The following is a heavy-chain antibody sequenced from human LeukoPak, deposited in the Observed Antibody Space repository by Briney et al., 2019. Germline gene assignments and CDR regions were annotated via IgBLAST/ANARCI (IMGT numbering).Heavy chain of an antibody. J-gene: IGHJ4*01. CDR1: GGSFIGYY. V-gene: IGHV4-34*01. D-gene: IGHD3-9*01. Sequence: SASLSLAWAVYGGSFIGYYWGWVRQPPGKGLEWIGEINPSGRTNVKPSLKSRVTMSVDTPKNQFSLKLSSVTAADTAVYYCARDRPDYDSLAGSFKGLPDLDFWGHGTLVTVSS. CDR3: ARDRPDYDSLAGSFKGLPDLDF. CDR2: INPSGRT.